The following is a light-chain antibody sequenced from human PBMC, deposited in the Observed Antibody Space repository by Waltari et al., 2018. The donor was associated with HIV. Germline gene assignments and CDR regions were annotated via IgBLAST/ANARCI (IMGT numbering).Light chain of an antibody. CDR2: GAF. CDR3: QQYDSPPRT. J-gene: IGKJ1*01. V-gene: IGKV3-20*01. Sequence: IVLAQSPATLSLSPGERATLSCRASQTIGANKLAWYQQKPGQATRLVIFGAFSRATAIPDRFSGSGSGTDFTLTISRLEPEDVAVYYCQQYDSPPRTFGQGTKVEIK. CDR1: QTIGANK.